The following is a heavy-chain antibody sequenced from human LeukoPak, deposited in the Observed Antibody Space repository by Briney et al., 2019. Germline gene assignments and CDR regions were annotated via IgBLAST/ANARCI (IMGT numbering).Heavy chain of an antibody. J-gene: IGHJ4*02. CDR3: ARIAAIYAYYFDY. V-gene: IGHV3-23*01. D-gene: IGHD6-25*01. CDR2: ISESGGGT. CDR1: GFTFSSYA. Sequence: PGGSLRLSCAASGFTFSSYAMSWVRQGPGKGLEWVSIISESGGGTDYADSVKGRFTISRDNSKNTLHLQMTSLRAEDTAVYYCARIAAIYAYYFDYWGQGTLVTVSS.